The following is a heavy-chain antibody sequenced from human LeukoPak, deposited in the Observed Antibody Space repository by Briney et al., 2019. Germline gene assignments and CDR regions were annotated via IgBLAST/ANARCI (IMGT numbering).Heavy chain of an antibody. CDR2: ISAYNGNT. D-gene: IGHD3-10*01. J-gene: IGHJ4*02. CDR1: GYTFTSYG. V-gene: IGHV1-18*01. Sequence: ASVKVSCKASGYTFTSYGISWVRQAPGQGLEWMGWISAYNGNTNYAQKLQGRVTMTTDTSTSTAYMELRSLRSDDTAVYYCARDSAPVPHYYGSGSYGDYFDYWGQGTLVTVSS. CDR3: ARDSAPVPHYYGSGSYGDYFDY.